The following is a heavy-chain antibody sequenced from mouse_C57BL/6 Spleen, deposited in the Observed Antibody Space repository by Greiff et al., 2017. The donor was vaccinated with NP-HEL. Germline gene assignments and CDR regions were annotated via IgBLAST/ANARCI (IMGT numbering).Heavy chain of an antibody. D-gene: IGHD1-1*01. CDR1: GYSITSGYY. V-gene: IGHV3-6*01. CDR2: ISYDGSN. CDR3: ARDGMGYYYGSSWYFDV. J-gene: IGHJ1*03. Sequence: EVKLQESGPGLVKPSQSLSLTCSVTGYSITSGYYWNWIRQFPGNKLEWMGYISYDGSNNYNPSLKNRISITRDTSKNQFFLKLNSVTTEDTATYYCARDGMGYYYGSSWYFDVWGTGTTVTVSS.